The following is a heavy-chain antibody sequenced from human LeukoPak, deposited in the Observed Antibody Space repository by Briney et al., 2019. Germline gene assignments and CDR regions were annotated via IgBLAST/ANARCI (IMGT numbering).Heavy chain of an antibody. CDR1: GYTFINYG. J-gene: IGHJ5*02. V-gene: IGHV1-18*01. CDR3: ARAGAAVDNWFDP. CDR2: ISTYNGNT. Sequence: ASVKVSCKASGYTFINYGITWVRQAPGQGLEWMGWISTYNGNTKYPQKFQGRVTMTTDTSTSTAYMELTSLRSDDTAVYYCARAGAAVDNWFDPWGQGTLVTVSS. D-gene: IGHD6-19*01.